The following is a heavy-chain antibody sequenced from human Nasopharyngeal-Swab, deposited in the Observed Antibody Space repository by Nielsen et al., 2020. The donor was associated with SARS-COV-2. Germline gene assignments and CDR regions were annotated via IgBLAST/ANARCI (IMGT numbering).Heavy chain of an antibody. Sequence: GESLKISCAASGFTFSDYYMSWIRQAPGKGLEWVSYISSSGSTIYYADSVKGRFTISRGNAKNSLYLQMNSLRAEDTAVYYCAREGRYYDYVWGSYRPGGFDYWGQGTLVTVSS. D-gene: IGHD3-16*02. V-gene: IGHV3-11*01. J-gene: IGHJ4*02. CDR2: ISSSGSTI. CDR1: GFTFSDYY. CDR3: AREGRYYDYVWGSYRPGGFDY.